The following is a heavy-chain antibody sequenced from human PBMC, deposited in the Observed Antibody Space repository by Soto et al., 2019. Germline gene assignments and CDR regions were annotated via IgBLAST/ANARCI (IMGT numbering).Heavy chain of an antibody. V-gene: IGHV3-23*01. CDR2: ISGSGGST. CDR3: AKGWTWSGYPKLDAFDI. CDR1: GFTFSSYA. Sequence: GGSLRLSCAASGFTFSSYAMSWVRQAPGKGLEWVSAISGSGGSTYYADSVKGRFTISRDNSKNTLYLQMNSLRAEDTAVYYCAKGWTWSGYPKLDAFDIWGQGTMVTVSS. D-gene: IGHD3-3*01. J-gene: IGHJ3*02.